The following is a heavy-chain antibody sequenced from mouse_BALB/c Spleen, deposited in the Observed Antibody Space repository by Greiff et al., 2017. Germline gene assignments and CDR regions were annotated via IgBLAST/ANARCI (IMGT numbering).Heavy chain of an antibody. J-gene: IGHJ2*01. CDR3: ARELWYLDY. Sequence: EVQRVESGGGLVKPGGSLKLSCAASGFTFSSYAMSWVRQTPEKRLEWVASISSGGSTYYPDSVKGRFTISRDNARNILYLQMSSLRSEDTAMYYCARELWYLDYWGQGTTLTVSS. D-gene: IGHD1-1*02. CDR1: GFTFSSYA. CDR2: ISSGGST. V-gene: IGHV5-6-5*01.